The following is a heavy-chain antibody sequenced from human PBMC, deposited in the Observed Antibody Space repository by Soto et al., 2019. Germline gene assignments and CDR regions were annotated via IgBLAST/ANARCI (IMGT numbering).Heavy chain of an antibody. D-gene: IGHD3-10*01. CDR2: INPNSGGT. J-gene: IGHJ4*02. Sequence: ASVKVSCKASGYTFTGYYMHWVRQAPGQGLEWMGWINPNSGGTNYAQKFQGWVTMTRDTSISTAYMELSRLRSDDTAVYYCARDPQGVLLWFGELPPRSYYFDYWGQGTLVTVSS. CDR3: ARDPQGVLLWFGELPPRSYYFDY. CDR1: GYTFTGYY. V-gene: IGHV1-2*04.